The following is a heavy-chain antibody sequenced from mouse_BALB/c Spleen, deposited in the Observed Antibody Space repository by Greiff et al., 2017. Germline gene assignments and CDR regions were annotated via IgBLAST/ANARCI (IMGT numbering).Heavy chain of an antibody. Sequence: QVQLQQSGAELMKPGASVKISCKATGYTFSSYWIEWVKQRPGHGLEWIGEILPGSGSTNYNEKFKGKATFTADTSSNTAYMQLSSLTSEDSAVYYCARGDGNDEDYAMDYWGQGTSVTVSS. CDR2: ILPGSGST. CDR1: GYTFSSYW. D-gene: IGHD2-2*01. CDR3: ARGDGNDEDYAMDY. J-gene: IGHJ4*01. V-gene: IGHV1-9*01.